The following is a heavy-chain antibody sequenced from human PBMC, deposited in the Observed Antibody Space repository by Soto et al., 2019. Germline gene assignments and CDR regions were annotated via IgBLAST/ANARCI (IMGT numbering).Heavy chain of an antibody. Sequence: ETLSLTCGVSGGPFNGYHWSWIRQPPGKGLEWIGETDHSGSTNHNPSLKSRVTVSIDTSKNQFSLKLSSVTAADTAVYYCARVVRGWYPHFDHWGQGTLVTVSS. CDR3: ARVVRGWYPHFDH. D-gene: IGHD2-15*01. CDR2: TDHSGST. V-gene: IGHV4-34*01. J-gene: IGHJ4*02. CDR1: GGPFNGYH.